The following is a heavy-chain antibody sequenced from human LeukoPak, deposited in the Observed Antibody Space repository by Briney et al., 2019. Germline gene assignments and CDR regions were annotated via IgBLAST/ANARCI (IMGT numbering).Heavy chain of an antibody. V-gene: IGHV3-23*01. D-gene: IGHD1-1*01. CDR3: ARSLKWNLVGFDY. J-gene: IGHJ4*02. CDR2: ICASGGTK. CDR1: GFTFSNYA. Sequence: GGSLRLSCAASGFTFSNYAMNWVRPAPGKGLAWVSCICASGGTKLYADSVKGRFIISRDDSQKTLYVQMSSLRAEDTAVYYCARSLKWNLVGFDYWGQGTLVTVSS.